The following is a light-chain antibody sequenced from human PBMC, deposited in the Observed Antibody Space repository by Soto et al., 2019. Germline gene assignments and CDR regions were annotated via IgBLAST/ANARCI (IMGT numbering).Light chain of an antibody. J-gene: IGKJ2*01. CDR2: GAS. CDR3: QQYTNWPYT. Sequence: EIVMMQSPATLSVSPRERATLSCRASQALGNNLAWYQHKPGQAPRLLIYGASTRATGVPVMFSGSGSETEFTLSITSLQSDDLAVYYCQQYTNWPYTFGQGTKLEIE. CDR1: QALGNN. V-gene: IGKV3-15*01.